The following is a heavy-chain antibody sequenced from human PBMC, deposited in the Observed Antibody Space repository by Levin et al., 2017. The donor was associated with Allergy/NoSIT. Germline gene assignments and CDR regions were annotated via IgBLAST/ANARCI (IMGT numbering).Heavy chain of an antibody. CDR1: EFTFSDSY. J-gene: IGHJ6*01. Sequence: PGESLKISCTSSEFTFSDSYMTWIRQAPGRGLEWVSYISNSGRTIHYADSVTFLFTISRDNAKNSLYLQMNTLRAEDTAVYYCARPRYSTGRPYYGMDVWGQGTTVNVSS. CDR3: ARPRYSTGRPYYGMDV. D-gene: IGHD6-19*01. CDR2: ISNSGRTI. V-gene: IGHV3-11*01.